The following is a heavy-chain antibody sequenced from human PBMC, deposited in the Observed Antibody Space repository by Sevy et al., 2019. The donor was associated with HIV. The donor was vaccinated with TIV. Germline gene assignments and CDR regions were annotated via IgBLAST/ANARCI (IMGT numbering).Heavy chain of an antibody. Sequence: GGSLRLSCRASGFTFDDYTMSWVRQAPGKGLEWVAFIRSKAYGGTSEYAASVKGRFTISRDESKSIAYLQMNSLKTEDTAVYYCTRVEGAADWGMDGWGQRTTVTVSS. CDR1: GFTFDDYT. J-gene: IGHJ6*02. CDR3: TRVEGAADWGMDG. D-gene: IGHD1-26*01. CDR2: IRSKAYGGTS. V-gene: IGHV3-49*04.